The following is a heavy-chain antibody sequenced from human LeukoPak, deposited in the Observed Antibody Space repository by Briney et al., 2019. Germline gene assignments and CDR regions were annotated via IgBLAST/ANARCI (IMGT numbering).Heavy chain of an antibody. CDR3: ASGRQNYYDSSGYHY. D-gene: IGHD3-22*01. V-gene: IGHV4-34*01. J-gene: IGHJ4*02. CDR2: INHSGST. Sequence: SETLSLTCAVYGGSFSGYYWSWIRQTPGKGLEWIGEINHSGSTNYNPSLKSRVTILVDTSKNQFSLKLSSVTAADTAVYYCASGRQNYYDSSGYHYWGQGTLVTVSS. CDR1: GGSFSGYY.